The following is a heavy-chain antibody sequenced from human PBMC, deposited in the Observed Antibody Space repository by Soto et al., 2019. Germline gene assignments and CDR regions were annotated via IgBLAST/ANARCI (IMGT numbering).Heavy chain of an antibody. D-gene: IGHD3-22*01. V-gene: IGHV4-59*08. CDR2: IYYSGST. CDR3: ARRAHYDSSGCYFDY. CDR1: GGSISSYY. Sequence: SETLSLTCTVSGGSISSYYWSWIRQPPGKGLEWIGYIYYSGSTNYNPSLKSRFTISVDTSKNQFSLKLSSVTAADTAVYYCARRAHYDSSGCYFDYWGQGTLVTVSS. J-gene: IGHJ4*02.